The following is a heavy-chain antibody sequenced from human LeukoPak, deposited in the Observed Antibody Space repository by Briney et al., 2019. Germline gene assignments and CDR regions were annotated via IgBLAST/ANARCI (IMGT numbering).Heavy chain of an antibody. J-gene: IGHJ4*02. CDR3: ARAGWFGEFYGPLDY. V-gene: IGHV4-34*01. CDR2: INHSGST. CDR1: GESFSGYY. D-gene: IGHD3-10*01. Sequence: SETLSLTCAVYGESFSGYYWTWIRQPPGKGLEWIGEINHSGSTNYSPSLKSRVSISADTSKNQFSLKVTSVTAADTAVYYCARAGWFGEFYGPLDYWGQGSPVTVSS.